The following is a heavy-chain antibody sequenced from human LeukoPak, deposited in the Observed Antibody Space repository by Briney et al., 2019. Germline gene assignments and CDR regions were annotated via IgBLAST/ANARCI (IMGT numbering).Heavy chain of an antibody. D-gene: IGHD3-22*01. Sequence: GGSLRLSCAASGFTFSSHSMNWVRQAPGKGLEWVSSISSSSSYIYYADSVKGRFTISRDNAKNSLYLQMSSLRAEDTAVYYCARRGPYDSSGYYYFDYWGQGTQVTVSS. J-gene: IGHJ4*02. V-gene: IGHV3-21*01. CDR3: ARRGPYDSSGYYYFDY. CDR2: ISSSSSYI. CDR1: GFTFSSHS.